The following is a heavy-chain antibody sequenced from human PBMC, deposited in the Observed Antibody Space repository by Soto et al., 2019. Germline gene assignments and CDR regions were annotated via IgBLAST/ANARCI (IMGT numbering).Heavy chain of an antibody. CDR3: ARDCSSTSCHPFDY. Sequence: SVKVSCKASGFTFTSSAMQWVRQARGQRLEWIGWVVVGSGNTNYAQKFQERVTMTTDTSTSTAYMELRSLRSDDTAVYYCARDCSSTSCHPFDYWGQGTLVTVSS. J-gene: IGHJ4*02. V-gene: IGHV1-58*02. CDR1: GFTFTSSA. D-gene: IGHD2-2*01. CDR2: VVVGSGNT.